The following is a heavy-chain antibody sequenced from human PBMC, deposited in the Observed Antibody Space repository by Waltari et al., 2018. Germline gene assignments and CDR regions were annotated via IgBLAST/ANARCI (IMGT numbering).Heavy chain of an antibody. D-gene: IGHD6-13*01. J-gene: IGHJ4*02. CDR2: INHRGST. CDR3: ARERDAAGED. V-gene: IGHV4-34*01. Sequence: QVQLQQWGAGLLKPSETLSLTCAVYGGSFSGYYWSWIRQPPGKGLEWIGEINHRGSTNYNPPLKSRVTISVDTSKNQFSLKLSSVTAADTAVYYCARERDAAGEDWGQGTLVTVSS. CDR1: GGSFSGYY.